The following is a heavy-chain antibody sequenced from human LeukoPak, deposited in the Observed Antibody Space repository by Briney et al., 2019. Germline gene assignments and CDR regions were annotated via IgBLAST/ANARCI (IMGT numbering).Heavy chain of an antibody. CDR1: GGTFSSYA. V-gene: IGHV1-69*04. Sequence: SVKVSCKASGGTFSSYAISWVRQAPGQGLEWMGRIIPILGIANYAQKFQGRVTITADKSTSTAYMELSSLRSEDTAVYYCARVLMGARPGYWYFDLWGRGTLVTVSS. CDR2: IIPILGIA. D-gene: IGHD6-6*01. CDR3: ARVLMGARPGYWYFDL. J-gene: IGHJ2*01.